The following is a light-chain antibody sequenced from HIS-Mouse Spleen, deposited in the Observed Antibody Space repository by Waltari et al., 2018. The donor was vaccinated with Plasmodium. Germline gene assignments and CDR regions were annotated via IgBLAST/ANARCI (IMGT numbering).Light chain of an antibody. CDR2: AAS. CDR1: QGISNY. CDR3: RQHNSYPMYT. Sequence: DIQMTQSPSAMSASVGDRVTITCRASQGISNYLAWFQQKPGKVPKRLIYAASSLQSGGAARFSGSGSGTEFTLTISSLQPEEFATYYCRQHNSYPMYTFGQGTKLEIK. J-gene: IGKJ2*01. V-gene: IGKV1-17*03.